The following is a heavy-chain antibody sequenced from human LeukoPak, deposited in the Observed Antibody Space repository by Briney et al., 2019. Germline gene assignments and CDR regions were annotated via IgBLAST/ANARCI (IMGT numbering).Heavy chain of an antibody. J-gene: IGHJ4*02. CDR2: VNLQGST. Sequence: SGTLSLTCGVSGGSITNTNYWTWVRQPPGKGLEWIGEVNLQGSTNYNPSLMGRVAISVDTSENHISLRLTSVTAADTAVYYCAREGGPYRPLDYSGQGTLVTVSS. V-gene: IGHV4-4*02. CDR1: GGSITNTNY. CDR3: AREGGPYRPLDY.